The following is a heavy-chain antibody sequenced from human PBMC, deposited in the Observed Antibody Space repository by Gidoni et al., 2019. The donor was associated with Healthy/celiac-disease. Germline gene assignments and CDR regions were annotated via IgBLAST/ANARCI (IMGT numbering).Heavy chain of an antibody. J-gene: IGHJ4*02. CDR2: SSWDGGST. CDR3: AKDRDDSFDY. Sequence: EVQLVESGGVVVQPGGSLRLSCAASGFTFDDYTMHWVRQAPGKGLEWGSLSSWDGGSTYYADSVKGRFTISRDNSKNSLYLQMNSLRTEDTALYYCAKDRDDSFDYWGQGTLVTVSS. V-gene: IGHV3-43*01. D-gene: IGHD2-21*01. CDR1: GFTFDDYT.